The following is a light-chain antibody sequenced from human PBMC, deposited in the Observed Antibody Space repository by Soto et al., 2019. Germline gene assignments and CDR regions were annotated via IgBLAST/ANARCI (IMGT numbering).Light chain of an antibody. Sequence: QSALTQPASVSGSPAQSITISCTGTSSDVGSYNLVSWYQQHPGKAPKLMIYEGSKRPSGISNRFSGSKSGNTASLTISWLQAEDEADYYCCSYAGSSTLIFGGGTKLTLL. J-gene: IGLJ2*01. CDR3: CSYAGSSTLI. CDR2: EGS. V-gene: IGLV2-23*01. CDR1: SSDVGSYNL.